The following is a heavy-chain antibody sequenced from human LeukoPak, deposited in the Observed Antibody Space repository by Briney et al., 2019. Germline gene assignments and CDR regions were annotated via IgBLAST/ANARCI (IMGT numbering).Heavy chain of an antibody. V-gene: IGHV3-23*01. CDR2: ISGSGGST. CDR1: GFTFSSYA. J-gene: IGHJ6*03. Sequence: GGSLRLSCAASGFTFSSYAMSWVRQAPGKGLEWVSAISGSGGSTYYADSVKGRFTISRDNSKNTLYLQMTSLRAEDTAVYYCAKNPSFHILTGWVHMDVWGKGTTVTVSS. CDR3: AKNPSFHILTGWVHMDV. D-gene: IGHD3-9*01.